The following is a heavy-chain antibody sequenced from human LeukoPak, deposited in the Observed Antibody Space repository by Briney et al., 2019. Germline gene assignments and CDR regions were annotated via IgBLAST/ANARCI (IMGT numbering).Heavy chain of an antibody. CDR2: ISGSGGST. J-gene: IGHJ2*01. CDR1: GFTFSTYA. D-gene: IGHD6-13*01. Sequence: GGSLRLSCAASGFTFSTYAINWVRQAPGKGLEWVSAISGSGGSTYYADSVKGRFTISRDNSKNTLYLQMNSLRAEDTAVYYCAKDRGQQQLVRYFDLWGRGTLVTVSS. CDR3: AKDRGQQQLVRYFDL. V-gene: IGHV3-23*01.